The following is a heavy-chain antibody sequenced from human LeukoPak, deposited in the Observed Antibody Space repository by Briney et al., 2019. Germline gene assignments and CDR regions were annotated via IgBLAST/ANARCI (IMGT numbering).Heavy chain of an antibody. V-gene: IGHV4-39*07. Sequence: SETLSLTCTVSGGSISSSSYYWGWIRQPPGKGLEWIGSIYYSGSTYYNPSLKSRVTISVDTSKNQFSLKLSSVTAADTAVYYCARFGLQWGYFDYWGQGTLVTVSS. D-gene: IGHD1-26*01. CDR1: GGSISSSSYY. J-gene: IGHJ4*02. CDR2: IYYSGST. CDR3: ARFGLQWGYFDY.